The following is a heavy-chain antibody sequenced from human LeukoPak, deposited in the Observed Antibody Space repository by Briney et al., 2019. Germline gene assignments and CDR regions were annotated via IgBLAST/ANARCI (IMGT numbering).Heavy chain of an antibody. CDR2: ISSGSSYI. CDR3: ARASDSSGYYSYFDH. J-gene: IGHJ1*01. V-gene: IGHV3-21*01. D-gene: IGHD3-22*01. CDR1: GFTFSSYS. Sequence: GGSLRLSCVASGFTFSSYSMNWVRQAPGKGLEWVSSISSGSSYIYYADSVKGRFTISRDNAKNSLYLQMNSLRAEDTAVYYCARASDSSGYYSYFDHWGQGTLVTVSS.